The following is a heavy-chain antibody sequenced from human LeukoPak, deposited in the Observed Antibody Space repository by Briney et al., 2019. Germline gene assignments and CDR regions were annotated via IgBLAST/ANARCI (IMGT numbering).Heavy chain of an antibody. V-gene: IGHV3-23*01. CDR3: AKSAAAAPYYFHY. Sequence: GGSLRLSCAASGFXFSSYGITWVREAPGKGLEWVSGFSSSGGGTYYAESVKGRFTISRDNSKNTLYLQMNSLRAEDTAVYDCAKSAAAAPYYFHYWGQGTLVTVSS. CDR1: GFXFSSYG. J-gene: IGHJ4*02. D-gene: IGHD6-25*01. CDR2: FSSSGGGT.